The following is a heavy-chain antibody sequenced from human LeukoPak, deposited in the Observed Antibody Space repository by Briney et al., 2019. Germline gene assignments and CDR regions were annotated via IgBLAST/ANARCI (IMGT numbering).Heavy chain of an antibody. CDR2: ITASGGNT. CDR1: GFTFSSYA. CDR3: TKGNGYSYGRYYFDY. V-gene: IGHV3-23*01. D-gene: IGHD5-18*01. J-gene: IGHJ4*02. Sequence: GGSLRLSCAASGFTFSSYAMGWVRQAPGKGPEWVSAITASGGNTYYADSVKGRFTISRDNSKNTLYLQVNSLRAEDTAVYYCTKGNGYSYGRYYFDYWGQGTLVTVSS.